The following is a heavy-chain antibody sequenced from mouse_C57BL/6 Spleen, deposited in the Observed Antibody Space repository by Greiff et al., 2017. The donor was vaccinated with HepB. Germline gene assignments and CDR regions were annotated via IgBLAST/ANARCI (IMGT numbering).Heavy chain of an antibody. CDR1: GYSITSGYY. D-gene: IGHD2-4*01. CDR2: ISYDGSN. Sequence: EVQLQQSGPGLVKPSQSLSLTCSVTGYSITSGYYWNWIRQFPGNKLEWMGYISYDGSNNYNPSLKNRISITRDPSKNQFFLKLNSVTTEDTATYYCARGDYDYDVPYAMDYWGQGTSVTVSS. J-gene: IGHJ4*01. V-gene: IGHV3-6*01. CDR3: ARGDYDYDVPYAMDY.